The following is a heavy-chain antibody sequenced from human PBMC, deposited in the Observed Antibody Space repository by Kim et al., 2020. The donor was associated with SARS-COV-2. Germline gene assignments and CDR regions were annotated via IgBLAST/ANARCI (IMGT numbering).Heavy chain of an antibody. D-gene: IGHD1-26*01. CDR1: GGSISSSNW. V-gene: IGHV4-4*02. CDR2: IYHSGST. J-gene: IGHJ4*02. Sequence: SETLSLTCAVSGGSISSSNWWSWVRQPPGKGLEWIGEIYHSGSTNYNPSLKSRVTISVDKSKNQFSLKLSSVTAADTAVYYCASRGGAQTKWELRLWGIDYWGQGTLVTVSS. CDR3: ASRGGAQTKWELRLWGIDY.